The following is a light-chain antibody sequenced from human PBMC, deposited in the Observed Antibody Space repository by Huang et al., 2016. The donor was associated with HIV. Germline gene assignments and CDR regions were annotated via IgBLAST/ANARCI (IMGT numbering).Light chain of an antibody. CDR1: QSVSSN. J-gene: IGKJ2*01. CDR3: QQYNNWPPVT. V-gene: IGKV3-15*01. CDR2: GAS. Sequence: EVVLTQSPATLSVSPGERATLSCRSSQSVSSNLAWYQQKPGQAPRLLIYGASTRATGVPAWFSGSGSGTEFTLTISSLQSEDFAVYYCQQYNNWPPVTFGQGTKLEIK.